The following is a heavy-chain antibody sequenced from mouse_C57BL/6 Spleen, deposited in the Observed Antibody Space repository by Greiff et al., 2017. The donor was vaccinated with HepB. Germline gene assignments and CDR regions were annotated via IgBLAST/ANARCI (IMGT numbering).Heavy chain of an antibody. Sequence: EVKLVESGGGLVKPGGSLKLSCAASGFTFSSYAMSWVRQTPEKRLEWVATISDGGSYTYYPDNVKGRFTISRDNAKNNLYLQMSHLKSEDTAMYYCARDLYYDYSAWFAYWGQGTLVTVSA. V-gene: IGHV5-4*01. J-gene: IGHJ3*01. CDR3: ARDLYYDYSAWFAY. CDR1: GFTFSSYA. D-gene: IGHD2-4*01. CDR2: ISDGGSYT.